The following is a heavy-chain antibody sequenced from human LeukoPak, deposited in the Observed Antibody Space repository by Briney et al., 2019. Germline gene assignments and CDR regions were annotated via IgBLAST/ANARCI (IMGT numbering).Heavy chain of an antibody. Sequence: SETLSLTCTVSGGSISSYYWSWIRQPPGKGLECIGHIYYSGSTNYNPSLKSRVTISVDTSKNQFSLKLSSVTAADTAVYYCAWGLDYGDPTRYYGMDVWGQGTTVTVSS. CDR2: IYYSGST. CDR3: AWGLDYGDPTRYYGMDV. D-gene: IGHD4-17*01. CDR1: GGSISSYY. J-gene: IGHJ6*02. V-gene: IGHV4-59*01.